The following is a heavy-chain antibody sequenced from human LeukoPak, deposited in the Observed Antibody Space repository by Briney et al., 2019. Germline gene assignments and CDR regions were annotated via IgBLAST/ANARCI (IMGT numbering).Heavy chain of an antibody. V-gene: IGHV3-23*01. J-gene: IGHJ4*02. D-gene: IGHD6-19*01. Sequence: GRSLRLSCAASGFTFSSKAMHWVRPALGKGLEWVSAISGGGSTYYADSLKGRFTISRDNDKNTLYLQMNSLRAEDTAVYYCAKRVALAGANFDYWGRGTLVTVSS. CDR2: ISGGGST. CDR3: AKRVALAGANFDY. CDR1: GFTFSSKA.